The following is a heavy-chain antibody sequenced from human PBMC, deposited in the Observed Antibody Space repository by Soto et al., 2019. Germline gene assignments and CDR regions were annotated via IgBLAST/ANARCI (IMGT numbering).Heavy chain of an antibody. CDR2: INAGNGNT. CDR1: GYTFTSYA. Sequence: QVQLVQSGAEVKKPGASVKVSCKASGYTFTSYAMHWVRQAPGQRLEWLGWINAGNGNTKYSQKFQGRVTITRDTSASTAYMELSSLRSEDTAVYYCARGPGGPDGPGDYWGQGTLVTVSS. CDR3: ARGPGGPDGPGDY. J-gene: IGHJ4*02. V-gene: IGHV1-3*01. D-gene: IGHD2-15*01.